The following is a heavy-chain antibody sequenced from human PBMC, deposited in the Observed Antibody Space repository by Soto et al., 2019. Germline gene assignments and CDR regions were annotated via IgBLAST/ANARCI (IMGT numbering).Heavy chain of an antibody. V-gene: IGHV4-59*08. CDR1: GGSMSNYY. Sequence: SETLSLTCTVSGGSMSNYYWSWIRQPPGKGLEWIGYIYYSGSTNYNPSLKSRVTILVDTSENQFSLNLSTVTAADTAVYYCARQGRGSSLTADYWGQGTLVTVSS. J-gene: IGHJ4*02. CDR2: IYYSGST. CDR3: ARQGRGSSLTADY. D-gene: IGHD3-10*01.